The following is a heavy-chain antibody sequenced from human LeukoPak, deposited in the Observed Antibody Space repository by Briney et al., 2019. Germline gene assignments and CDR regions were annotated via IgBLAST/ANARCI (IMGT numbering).Heavy chain of an antibody. V-gene: IGHV3-30*02. CDR2: IRFDGSKT. D-gene: IGHD3-10*01. CDR1: GFTFSSYG. J-gene: IGHJ4*02. Sequence: GGSLRLSCAASGFTFSSYGMHWVRQAPGKGLEWVAFIRFDGSKTFYGDSVKGRFTVSRDNPKNTLYLQMNSLRAEDTAVYYCAKDLYGSGSYEIRLFDYWGQGTLATISS. CDR3: AKDLYGSGSYEIRLFDY.